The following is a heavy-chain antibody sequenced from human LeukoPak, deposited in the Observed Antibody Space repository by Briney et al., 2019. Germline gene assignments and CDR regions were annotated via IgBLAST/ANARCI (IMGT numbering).Heavy chain of an antibody. V-gene: IGHV4-38-2*02. D-gene: IGHD3-9*01. CDR2: IAHTGST. CDR1: GYSIRNGYY. CDR3: ARLQYLDVLTGYPLDAFDI. Sequence: SETLSLTCIVSGYSIRNGYYWGCIRQPPGKGLECIGEIAHTGSTNYNPSLKSRVTISMDTSRNEFSLQLTSLTAADTAVYYCARLQYLDVLTGYPLDAFDIWGQGTMVTVSS. J-gene: IGHJ3*02.